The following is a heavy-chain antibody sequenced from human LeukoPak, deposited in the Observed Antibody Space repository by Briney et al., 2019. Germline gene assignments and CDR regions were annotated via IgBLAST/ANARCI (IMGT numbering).Heavy chain of an antibody. D-gene: IGHD3-22*01. J-gene: IGHJ4*02. Sequence: PGGSLRHSCAASGFTVSSNYMSWVRQAAGKGLEWVSVIYSGGSTYYADSVKGRFTISRDNSRNTLYLQMNSLRAEDTAVYYCAREFYYDSSGGFDYWGQGTLVTVSS. CDR2: IYSGGST. CDR3: AREFYYDSSGGFDY. V-gene: IGHV3-53*01. CDR1: GFTVSSNY.